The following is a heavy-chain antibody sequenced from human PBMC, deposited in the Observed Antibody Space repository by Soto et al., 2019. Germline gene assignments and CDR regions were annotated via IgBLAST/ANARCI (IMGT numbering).Heavy chain of an antibody. J-gene: IGHJ3*02. CDR1: GCSISSDYYS. Sequence: QVQLQESCSGLVKPSETLSLTCAVSGCSISSDYYSWSWIRQPPGKDLEWIGYIYRGGSTYYNPSHRSGVTLSVDTSMNHFSLRLTSVTAADTAVYSCARLNRLRIDAFVIWGQGTLVAVSS. V-gene: IGHV4-30-2*01. CDR3: ARLNRLRIDAFVI. D-gene: IGHD3-16*01. CDR2: IYRGGST.